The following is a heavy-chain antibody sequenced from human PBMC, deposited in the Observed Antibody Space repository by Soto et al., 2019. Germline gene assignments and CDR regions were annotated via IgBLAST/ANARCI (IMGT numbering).Heavy chain of an antibody. D-gene: IGHD2-15*01. Sequence: EVQLLESGGGLVQPGGSLRLSCAASGFTFSSYAMSWVRQAPGKGLEWVSAISGSGGSTYYADSVKGRFTISRDNSKNXLXLXXNSLRAEDTAVYYCAKGDIVVVVAAIPQWDYGMDVWGQGTTVTVSS. CDR1: GFTFSSYA. V-gene: IGHV3-23*01. CDR3: AKGDIVVVVAAIPQWDYGMDV. J-gene: IGHJ6*02. CDR2: ISGSGGST.